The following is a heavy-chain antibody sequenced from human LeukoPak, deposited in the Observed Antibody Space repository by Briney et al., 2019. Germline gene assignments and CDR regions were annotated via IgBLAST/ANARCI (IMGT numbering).Heavy chain of an antibody. V-gene: IGHV4-4*02. CDR2: IYHNGST. J-gene: IGHJ4*02. CDR3: ARQELSYGSGSHFDY. D-gene: IGHD3-16*02. CDR1: GGSISISTSNW. Sequence: SGSLSLTCAVSGGSISISTSNWWSWVRQPPGKGLEWIGVIYHNGSTNYNPTLKSRVTISVDKSKNQFSLKLSSVTAADTAVYFCARQELSYGSGSHFDYWGQGILVTVSS.